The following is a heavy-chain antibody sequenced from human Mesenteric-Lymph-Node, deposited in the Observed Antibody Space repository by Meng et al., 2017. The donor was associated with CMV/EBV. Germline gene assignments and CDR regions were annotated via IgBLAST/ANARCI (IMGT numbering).Heavy chain of an antibody. CDR2: ISSGSDFK. CDR3: ATHDYGNYEGTDY. D-gene: IGHD4-11*01. J-gene: IGHJ4*02. Sequence: GGSLRLSCAASGFTFSSYAMSWVRQAPGKGLEWVSSISSGSDFKYYADSVEGRFTISRDNAKNSLFLQMNSLRAEDTAVYYCATHDYGNYEGTDYWGRGTLVTVSS. V-gene: IGHV3-21*01. CDR1: GFTFSSYA.